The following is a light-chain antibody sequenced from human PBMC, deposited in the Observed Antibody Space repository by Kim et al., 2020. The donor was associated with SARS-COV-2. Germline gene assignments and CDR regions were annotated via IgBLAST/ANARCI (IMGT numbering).Light chain of an antibody. CDR2: DNN. CDR3: GTWDSSLSAVV. V-gene: IGLV1-51*01. Sequence: GQKVTISCSGSSSNIGNNYVSWYQQRPGTAPNLLIYDNNKRPSGIPDRFSGSKYGTSATLGITGLQTGDEADYYCGTWDSSLSAVVFGGGTQLTVL. CDR1: SSNIGNNY. J-gene: IGLJ2*01.